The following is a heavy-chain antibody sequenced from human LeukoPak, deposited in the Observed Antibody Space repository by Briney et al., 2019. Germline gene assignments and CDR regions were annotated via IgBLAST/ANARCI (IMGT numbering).Heavy chain of an antibody. CDR2: IKSKTDGGTT. CDR3: TTVGGDYYESSLYFQH. V-gene: IGHV3-15*01. D-gene: IGHD3-22*01. Sequence: GGSLRLSCAASGFTFSNAWMSWVRQAPGKGLEWVGRIKSKTDGGTTDYAAPVKGRFAISRDDSKNTLYLQMNSLKTEDTAVYYCTTVGGDYYESSLYFQHWGQGTLVTVSS. J-gene: IGHJ1*01. CDR1: GFTFSNAW.